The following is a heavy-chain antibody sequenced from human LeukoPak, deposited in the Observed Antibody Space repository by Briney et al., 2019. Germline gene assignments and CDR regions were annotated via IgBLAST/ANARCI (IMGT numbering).Heavy chain of an antibody. CDR1: GYTFTGYY. CDR3: ARASVAAAGDFDY. D-gene: IGHD6-13*01. V-gene: IGHV1-2*02. Sequence: ASVKVSCKASGYTFTGYYMHWVRQAPGQGLEWMGWINPNSGGTNYAQKFQGRVTMTRDTSISTAYMELSRLISDDTAVYYCARASVAAAGDFDYWGQGTLVTVSS. J-gene: IGHJ4*02. CDR2: INPNSGGT.